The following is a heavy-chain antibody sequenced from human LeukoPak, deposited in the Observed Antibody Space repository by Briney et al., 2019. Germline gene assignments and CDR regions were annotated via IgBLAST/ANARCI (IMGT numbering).Heavy chain of an antibody. J-gene: IGHJ4*02. CDR2: TSGSGGST. Sequence: GGSLRLSCAASGFTFSSYAMSWVRQAPGKGLEWVSATSGSGGSTYYADSVKGRFTISRDNSKNTLYLQMNSLRAEDTAVYYCATGGPDIVVVPAAIGGDYWGQGTLVTVSS. V-gene: IGHV3-23*01. CDR3: ATGGPDIVVVPAAIGGDY. CDR1: GFTFSSYA. D-gene: IGHD2-2*01.